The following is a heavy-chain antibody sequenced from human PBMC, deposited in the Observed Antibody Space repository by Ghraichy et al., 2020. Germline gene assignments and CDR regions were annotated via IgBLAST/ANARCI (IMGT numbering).Heavy chain of an antibody. CDR1: GFTFSSYA. V-gene: IGHV3-23*01. CDR2: ISGSGGST. D-gene: IGHD1-20*01. Sequence: GGSLRLSCAASGFTFSSYAISWVRQAPGKGLEWVSAISGSGGSTYYADSVKGRFTISRDNSKNTLYLQMNSLRAEDTAVYYCAKANLDNWNGIFDYWGQGTLVTVSS. J-gene: IGHJ4*02. CDR3: AKANLDNWNGIFDY.